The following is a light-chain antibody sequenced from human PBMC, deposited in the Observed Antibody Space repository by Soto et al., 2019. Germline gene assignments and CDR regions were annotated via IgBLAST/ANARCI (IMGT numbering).Light chain of an antibody. CDR2: AAS. V-gene: IGKV3-20*01. CDR1: QSVTNSE. CDR3: QNNGKT. Sequence: FVLTHSPCNLSLSPGERVTLSCKVSQSVTNSELAWYQQKPGQAPRLLIYAASSRATGIPDRFSGGGSGTDFTLTISRLEPADSAVYYCQNNGKTFGQGTKVDIK. J-gene: IGKJ1*01.